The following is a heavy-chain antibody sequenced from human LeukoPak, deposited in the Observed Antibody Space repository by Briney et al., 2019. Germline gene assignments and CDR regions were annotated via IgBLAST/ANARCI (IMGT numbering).Heavy chain of an antibody. CDR1: GGSISSGYY. Sequence: SETLSLTCTVSGGSISSGYYWGWIRQPPGKGLEWIGSIYHSGSTYYNPSLKSRVTISVDTSKNQFSLKLSSVTAADTAVYYCARGRVGKGYSGYVLSPPSNWFDPWGQGTLVTVSS. CDR3: ARGRVGKGYSGYVLSPPSNWFDP. D-gene: IGHD5-12*01. J-gene: IGHJ5*02. V-gene: IGHV4-38-2*02. CDR2: IYHSGST.